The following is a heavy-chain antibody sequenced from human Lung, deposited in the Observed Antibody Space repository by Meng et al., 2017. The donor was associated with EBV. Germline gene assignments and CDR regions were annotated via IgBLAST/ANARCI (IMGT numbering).Heavy chain of an antibody. CDR1: GRSFSSSY. CDR2: INYSGIT. J-gene: IGHJ4*02. Sequence: QLQLKESGPGLMKPSETLYIPCGVSGRSFSSSYWTWIRQPPGKGLEWIGQINYSGITNYNPSLKSRVTISVDTSKNQFSLSLNSVTAADTAVYYCARGGTSSAPFDYWGQGTLVTVSS. CDR3: ARGGTSSAPFDY. D-gene: IGHD2-2*01. V-gene: IGHV4-34*01.